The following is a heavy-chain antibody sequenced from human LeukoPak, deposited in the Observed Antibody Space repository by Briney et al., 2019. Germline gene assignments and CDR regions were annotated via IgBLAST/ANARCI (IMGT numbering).Heavy chain of an antibody. CDR1: GYTFTSYG. V-gene: IGHV1-18*01. Sequence: GASVKVSCKASGYTFTSYGISWVRQAPGQGLEWMGWISAYNGNTNYAQKLQGRVTMTTDTSTSTAYMELRSLRSDDTAVYYCARAGSLVPAAMVAGEDVWGQGTTVTVSS. J-gene: IGHJ6*02. CDR2: ISAYNGNT. CDR3: ARAGSLVPAAMVAGEDV. D-gene: IGHD2-2*01.